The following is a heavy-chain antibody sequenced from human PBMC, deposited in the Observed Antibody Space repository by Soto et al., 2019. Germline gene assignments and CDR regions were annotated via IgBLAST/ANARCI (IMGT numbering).Heavy chain of an antibody. V-gene: IGHV3-33*05. Sequence: GGSLRLSCVTSGITFSSYGMHWVRQAPGKGLEWVAVISYDGGDKYYGDSVRGRFTISRDNSKNTMYLQMNSLRAEDTAVYYCTRDLDSYFDKWGQGTLVTVSS. CDR2: ISYDGGDK. CDR1: GITFSSYG. D-gene: IGHD3-9*01. J-gene: IGHJ4*02. CDR3: TRDLDSYFDK.